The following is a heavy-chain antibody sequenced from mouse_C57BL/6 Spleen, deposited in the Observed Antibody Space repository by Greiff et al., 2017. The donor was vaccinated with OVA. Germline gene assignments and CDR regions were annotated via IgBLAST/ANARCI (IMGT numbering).Heavy chain of an antibody. Sequence: VQLQQSGPELVKPGASVKISCKASGYAFSSSWMNWVKQRPGKGLEWIGRIYPADGDTNYNGKFKGKATLTADKSSSTAYMQLSSLTSADSAVYVCARYQYYYGSSYYFDYWGQGTTLTVSS. CDR1: GYAFSSSW. CDR3: ARYQYYYGSSYYFDY. D-gene: IGHD1-1*01. V-gene: IGHV1-82*01. CDR2: IYPADGDT. J-gene: IGHJ2*01.